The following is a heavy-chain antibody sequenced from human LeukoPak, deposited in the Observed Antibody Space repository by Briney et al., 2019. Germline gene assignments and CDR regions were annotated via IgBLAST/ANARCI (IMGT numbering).Heavy chain of an antibody. V-gene: IGHV4-31*03. Sequence: PSQTLSLTCTVSGGSISSGGYYWSWIRQHPGKGLEWIGYIYYSGSTYYNPSLKSRVTISVDTSKDQFSLKLSSVTAADTAVYYCARAEQAVVTGYFDYWGQGTLVTVSS. CDR2: IYYSGST. CDR1: GGSISSGGYY. CDR3: ARAEQAVVTGYFDY. D-gene: IGHD5-18*01. J-gene: IGHJ4*02.